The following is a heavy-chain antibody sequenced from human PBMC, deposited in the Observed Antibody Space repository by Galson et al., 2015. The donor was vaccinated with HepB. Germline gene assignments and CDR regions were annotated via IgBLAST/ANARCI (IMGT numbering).Heavy chain of an antibody. J-gene: IGHJ4*02. CDR2: ISTYNGNT. CDR3: ARDGTYDSWSGYRKPNSGKNFDY. Sequence: QSGAEVKKPGASVKVPCKASGYTFSTYGISWVRQAPGQGLEWMGWISTYNGNTNYAQKFQGRVTMTTDTSTSTAYMELRSLRSDDTAVYYCARDGTYDSWSGYRKPNSGKNFDYWGQGTLVTVSS. V-gene: IGHV1-18*01. CDR1: GYTFSTYG. D-gene: IGHD3-3*01.